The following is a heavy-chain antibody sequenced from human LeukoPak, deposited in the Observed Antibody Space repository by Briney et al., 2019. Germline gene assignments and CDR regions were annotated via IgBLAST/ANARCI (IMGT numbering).Heavy chain of an antibody. CDR3: AKLTGTTSGWFDP. Sequence: KPGGSLRLSCAASGFTFSSYSMNWVRQAPGKGLEWVSSISSSSSYIYYADSVKGRFTISRDNAKNSLYLQMNSLRAEDTAVYYCAKLTGTTSGWFDPWGQGTLVTVSS. V-gene: IGHV3-21*01. CDR2: ISSSSSYI. J-gene: IGHJ5*02. CDR1: GFTFSSYS. D-gene: IGHD1-7*01.